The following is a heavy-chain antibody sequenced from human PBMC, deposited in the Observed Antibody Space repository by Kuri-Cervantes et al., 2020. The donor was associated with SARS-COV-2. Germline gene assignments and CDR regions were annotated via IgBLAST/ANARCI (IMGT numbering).Heavy chain of an antibody. D-gene: IGHD3-3*01. Sequence: SETLSLTCTVSGCSISSSSYYWGWIRQPPGKGLEWIGSIYYSGSTNYNPSLNSRVTISVDPSKNQFYLKLSSVTAADTAVYYWSRSVNDFWSGYAVSLSTNYFDYWGQGTLVTVSS. CDR2: IYYSGST. CDR1: GCSISSSSYY. CDR3: SRSVNDFWSGYAVSLSTNYFDY. J-gene: IGHJ4*02. V-gene: IGHV4-39*01.